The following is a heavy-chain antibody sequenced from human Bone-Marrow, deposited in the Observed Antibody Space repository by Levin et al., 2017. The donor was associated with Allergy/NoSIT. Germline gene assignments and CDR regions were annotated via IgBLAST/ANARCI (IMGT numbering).Heavy chain of an antibody. J-gene: IGHJ4*02. V-gene: IGHV6-1*01. CDR1: GDSVSTSSAT. Sequence: SQTLSLTCAVSGDSVSTSSATWNWIRQSPSRGLEWLGRTYYTSEWNNDYAMSVKGRITITPDTSKNLFALHLKSVTPEDTAVYYCARERGADSTTWYETFDYWGQGTQVTVSS. D-gene: IGHD6-13*01. CDR2: TYYTSEWNN. CDR3: ARERGADSTTWYETFDY.